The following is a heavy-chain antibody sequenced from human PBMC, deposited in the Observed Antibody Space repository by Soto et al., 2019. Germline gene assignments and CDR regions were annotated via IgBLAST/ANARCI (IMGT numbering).Heavy chain of an antibody. J-gene: IGHJ4*02. D-gene: IGHD2-21*02. CDR1: GGSISSGGYY. Sequence: PSETLSLTCTVSGGSISSGGYYWSWIRQHPGKGLEWIGYIYYSGSTYYNPSLKSRVTISVDTSKNQFSLKLSSVTAADTAVYNCARALVVVTAYFDYWGQGTLVTVSS. CDR3: ARALVVVTAYFDY. V-gene: IGHV4-31*03. CDR2: IYYSGST.